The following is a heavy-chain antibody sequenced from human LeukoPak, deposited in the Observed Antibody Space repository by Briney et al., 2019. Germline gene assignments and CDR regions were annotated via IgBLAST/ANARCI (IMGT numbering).Heavy chain of an antibody. Sequence: GGSLRLSCRASGFTFRPYAMNWVRHAPGKGRECLSGMSDSGNGTYYADSVKGGFIISRDNSKNMVCLQMNSLTVEDTATYYCAKRTMSAFDSWGQGTLLIVPS. CDR3: AKRTMSAFDS. CDR1: GFTFRPYA. J-gene: IGHJ4*02. V-gene: IGHV3-23*01. CDR2: MSDSGNGT. D-gene: IGHD5-24*01.